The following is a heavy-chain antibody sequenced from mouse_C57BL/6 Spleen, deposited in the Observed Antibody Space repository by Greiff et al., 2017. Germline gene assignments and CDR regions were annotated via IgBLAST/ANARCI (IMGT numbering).Heavy chain of an antibody. V-gene: IGHV1-72*01. Sequence: QVQLQQPGAELVKPGASVKLSCKASGYTFTSYWMHWVKQRPGRGLEWIGRIDPNSGGTKYNEKFKSKATLTVDKPSSTAYMQLSILTSEDSAVYYCARDRFHYYGSSYAMDYWGQGTSVTVSS. D-gene: IGHD1-1*01. CDR2: IDPNSGGT. CDR3: ARDRFHYYGSSYAMDY. J-gene: IGHJ4*01. CDR1: GYTFTSYW.